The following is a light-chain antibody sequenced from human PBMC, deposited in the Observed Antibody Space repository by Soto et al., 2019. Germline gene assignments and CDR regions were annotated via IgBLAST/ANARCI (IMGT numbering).Light chain of an antibody. V-gene: IGLV3-21*02. CDR1: NIGRKS. Sequence: SYELTQPPSVSVAPGQTARISCGGNNIGRKSVHWYQQKPGRAPVVVVYDDSDRPSGIPERFSGANSGDTATLTISRVEAGDEADYYCHVWDSSSGHYIFGPGTRSPS. CDR2: DDS. J-gene: IGLJ1*01. CDR3: HVWDSSSGHYI.